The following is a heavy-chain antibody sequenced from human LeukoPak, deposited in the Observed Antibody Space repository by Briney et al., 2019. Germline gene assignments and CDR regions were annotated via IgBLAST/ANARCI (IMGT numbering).Heavy chain of an antibody. J-gene: IGHJ4*02. V-gene: IGHV7-4-1*02. Sequence: ASVKVSCKASGYTFTSYAMNCVRQAPGQGLEWMGLINTNTRNSAYAQGFTGRFVFSLYTSVSKAYLHISSLKAEDTAVYYCARDHYSSPASFDYWGQGTLVTVSS. D-gene: IGHD6-13*01. CDR3: ARDHYSSPASFDY. CDR1: GYTFTSYA. CDR2: INTNTRNS.